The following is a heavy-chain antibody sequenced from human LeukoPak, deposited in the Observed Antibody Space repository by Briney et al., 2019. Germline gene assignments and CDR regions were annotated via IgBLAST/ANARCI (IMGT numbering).Heavy chain of an antibody. CDR3: AKDLTGHYYFAY. J-gene: IGHJ4*02. CDR1: GFTFSNYD. V-gene: IGHV3-30*02. CDR2: IQYDGSNK. D-gene: IGHD2-8*02. Sequence: PGGSLRLSCAASGFTFSNYDMHWVRQAPGKGLEWVAIIQYDGSNKYYADSVKGPFTVSRDNSKKTPFLQMNSLRAADTPVYYCAKDLTGHYYFAYWGQGTLVTVSS.